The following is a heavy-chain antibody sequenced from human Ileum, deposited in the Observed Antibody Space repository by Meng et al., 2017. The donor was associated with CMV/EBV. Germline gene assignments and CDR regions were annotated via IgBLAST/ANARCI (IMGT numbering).Heavy chain of an antibody. D-gene: IGHD3-16*02. CDR1: GFSFSRYS. CDR3: TRDRLEGDFSGPGF. J-gene: IGHJ4*02. V-gene: IGHV3-21*01. CDR2: IGSTGSGI. Sequence: GESLKISCAASGFSFSRYSMNWLRQAPGKGLEWVSSIGSTGSGIYYPDSAKGRFTISKDNARNALYLEMSSLRAEDTAVYYCTRDRLEGDFSGPGFWGQGTLVTVSS.